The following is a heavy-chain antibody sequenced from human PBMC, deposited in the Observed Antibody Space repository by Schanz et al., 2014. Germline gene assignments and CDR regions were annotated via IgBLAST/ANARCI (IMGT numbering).Heavy chain of an antibody. CDR1: GYTFTSYD. D-gene: IGHD4-17*01. CDR2: MNSKTGNT. J-gene: IGHJ4*02. Sequence: QVQLVQSGAEVKKPGASVKVSCKASGYTFTSYDINWVRQATGQGLEWMGWMNSKTGNTGYAQNFQGEVTMTRDPSLKTDYMEMTALKFEDAGIYYCAIHYGDRTLWGQGTLIAVSS. V-gene: IGHV1-8*01. CDR3: AIHYGDRTL.